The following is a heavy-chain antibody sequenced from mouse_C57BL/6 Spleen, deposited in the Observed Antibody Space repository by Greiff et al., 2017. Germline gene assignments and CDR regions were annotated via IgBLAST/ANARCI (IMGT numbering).Heavy chain of an antibody. J-gene: IGHJ4*01. V-gene: IGHV5-9-1*02. CDR3: TRDKYAIVTYAMDD. CDR1: GFNFSSYA. CDR2: ISSGGDYI. Sequence: EVQGVESGEGLVKPGGSLKLSCAASGFNFSSYAMSWVRQTPEKRLEWVAYISSGGDYIYYADTVKGRFTISRDKSRNTLYLQMSILKSEDTAMYYCTRDKYAIVTYAMDDWGQGTSVTVSS. D-gene: IGHD2-12*01.